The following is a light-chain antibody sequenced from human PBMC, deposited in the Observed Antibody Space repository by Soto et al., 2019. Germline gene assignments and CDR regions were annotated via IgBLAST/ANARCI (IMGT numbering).Light chain of an antibody. CDR1: QSVSSY. Sequence: EIVLTHSPATLSLSQGERTTLXCRASQSVSSYLAWYQQKPGQARRLLIYGASTRATGIPARFSGSGSGTEFTLTISILQSEDFAVYDCQEYNNWPPWTFFEGIKVDIK. CDR2: GAS. CDR3: QEYNNWPPWT. J-gene: IGKJ1*01. V-gene: IGKV3-15*01.